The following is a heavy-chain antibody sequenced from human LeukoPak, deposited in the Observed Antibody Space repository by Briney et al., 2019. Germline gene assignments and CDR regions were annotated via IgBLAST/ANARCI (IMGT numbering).Heavy chain of an antibody. J-gene: IGHJ5*02. CDR3: TRGGSSRYTITS. CDR2: INNDGTNT. CDR1: GFTFSNYW. D-gene: IGHD6-13*01. V-gene: IGHV3-74*01. Sequence: PGGSLRLSCAASGFTFSNYWMSWVRQAPGKGLVWVSHINNDGTNTTYADSVKGRFTISRDNAKSTLYLQMNSLRAEDTAVYYCTRGGSSRYTITSWGQGTPVTVSS.